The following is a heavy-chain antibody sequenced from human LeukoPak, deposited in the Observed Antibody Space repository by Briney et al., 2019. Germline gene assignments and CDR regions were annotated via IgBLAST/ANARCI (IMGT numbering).Heavy chain of an antibody. CDR3: ATIFGATRVY. CDR1: GFTFSSYA. Sequence: PGGSLRLSCAASGFTFSSYAMSWVRQAPGKGLEWVSAISGSGGSTYYADSVRGRFTISRDNAKNSLFLHMNTLRIEDTAVYYCATIFGATRVYWGQGTLVTVSS. D-gene: IGHD3-10*01. CDR2: ISGSGGST. V-gene: IGHV3-23*01. J-gene: IGHJ4*02.